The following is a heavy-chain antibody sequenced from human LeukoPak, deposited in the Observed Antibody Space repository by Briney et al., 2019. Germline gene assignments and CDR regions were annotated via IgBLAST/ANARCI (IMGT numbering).Heavy chain of an antibody. CDR2: ISYDGTTE. J-gene: IGHJ4*02. CDR1: GLTFENYA. CDR3: ANSPSSIWFYQLFDY. V-gene: IGHV3-30*04. D-gene: IGHD6-19*01. Sequence: PGGSLRLSCTVSGLTFENYAMHWVRQAPGKGLEWVAVISYDGTTEYYADSVKGRFTISRDNSKNTLYLEMNSLRPADTALYYCANSPSSIWFYQLFDYWGQGTLVTVSS.